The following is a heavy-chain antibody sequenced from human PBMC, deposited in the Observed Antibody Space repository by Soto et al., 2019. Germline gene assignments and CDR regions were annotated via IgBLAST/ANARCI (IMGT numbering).Heavy chain of an antibody. Sequence: QVQLQESGPGLVKPSGTLSLTCSVSGGSVSSDAYYWSWIRQPPGKTLEWIGFILSGGGTSTNPCLWRRLSISVDTYRNQCALRLPSVPASDTGVYFCAKGFSSGWYVDSWGRGTLLTVSS. CDR3: AKGFSSGWYVDS. D-gene: IGHD6-19*01. CDR1: GGSVSSDAYY. J-gene: IGHJ4*02. V-gene: IGHV4-61*08. CDR2: ILSGGGT.